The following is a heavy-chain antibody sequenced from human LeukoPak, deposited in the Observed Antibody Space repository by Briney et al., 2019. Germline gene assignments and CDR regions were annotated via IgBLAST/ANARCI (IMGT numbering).Heavy chain of an antibody. D-gene: IGHD6-13*01. V-gene: IGHV3-23*01. CDR2: ISGSGGST. J-gene: IGHJ4*02. CDR1: GFILSIYA. Sequence: GGSLSLSCAASGFILSIYAMSWVRQAPGKGLEWVSAISGSGGSTYYADSVKGRFTISRDNSKNTLYLQMNSLRAEDTAVYYCAKDRYSSSWYNGPDYWGQRTLVTASS. CDR3: AKDRYSSSWYNGPDY.